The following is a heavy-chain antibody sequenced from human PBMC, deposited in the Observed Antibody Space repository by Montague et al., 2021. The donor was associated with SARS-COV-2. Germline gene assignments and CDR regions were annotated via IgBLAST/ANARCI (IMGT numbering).Heavy chain of an antibody. D-gene: IGHD6-13*01. Sequence: CAISGDSVAGNRPSWDWHRQELPTVRQWVGSLHYGNMRKSDYARXVKSRIAINQDTSKNQLSLQLSSVTPEDTALYYCVSSIEAAGFYDYWGQGTLVTVSS. CDR2: LHYGNMRKS. CDR3: VSSIEAAGFYDY. CDR1: GDSVAGNRPS. V-gene: IGHV6-1*01. J-gene: IGHJ4*02.